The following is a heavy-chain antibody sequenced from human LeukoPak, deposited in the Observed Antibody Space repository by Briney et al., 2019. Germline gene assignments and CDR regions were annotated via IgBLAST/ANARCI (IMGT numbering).Heavy chain of an antibody. CDR2: INNNGGRT. CDR1: GFIFSNYD. J-gene: IGHJ4*02. D-gene: IGHD3-3*01. V-gene: IGHV3-64D*06. CDR3: VKMYDGY. Sequence: PGGSLRLSCSASGFIFSNYDMHWVRQAPGKGLEYVSAINNNGGRTYYADSVKGRFTVSRDNPKNTLYLQMSSLRAEDTAVYYCVKMYDGYWGQGTLVTVS.